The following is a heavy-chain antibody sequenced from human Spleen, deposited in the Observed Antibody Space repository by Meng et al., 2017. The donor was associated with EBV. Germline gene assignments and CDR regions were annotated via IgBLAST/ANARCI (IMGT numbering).Heavy chain of an antibody. J-gene: IGHJ4*02. CDR3: ARLVGYDTSGY. D-gene: IGHD3-22*01. CDR2: IYYNGNT. CDR1: GGSNMSRSYY. V-gene: IGHV4-39*01. Sequence: QVQVTESGSGLVKSSETLSLTCTVSGGSNMSRSYYWGWIRQPPGKGLEWIGAIYYNGNTYYNPSLKSRVTITLDMSKNQFSLRLTSVTAADTAVYYCARLVGYDTSGYWGQGTLVTVSS.